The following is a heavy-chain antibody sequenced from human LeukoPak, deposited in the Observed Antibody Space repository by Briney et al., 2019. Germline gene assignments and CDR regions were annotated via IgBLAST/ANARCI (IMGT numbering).Heavy chain of an antibody. Sequence: GGSLRLSCAASGLTFSSYAMSWVRQAPGKGLEWVSTISGSGDSTYYADSVKGRFTISRDNAKNSLYLQMNSLRAEDTAVYYCARDRAGTTPYYYYSMDVWGKGTTVTVSS. V-gene: IGHV3-23*01. J-gene: IGHJ6*03. CDR2: ISGSGDST. D-gene: IGHD1-14*01. CDR3: ARDRAGTTPYYYYSMDV. CDR1: GLTFSSYA.